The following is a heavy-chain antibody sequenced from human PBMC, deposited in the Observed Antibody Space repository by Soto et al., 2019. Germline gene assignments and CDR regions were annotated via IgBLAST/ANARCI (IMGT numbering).Heavy chain of an antibody. CDR3: ARSFGWYAFDQ. D-gene: IGHD6-19*01. CDR1: SASIDNN. V-gene: IGHV4-4*02. J-gene: IGHJ4*02. CDR2: IHQSGIS. Sequence: QMQLLESGPGLVKPSETLSLTCAVSSASIDNNWNWVRQPPGKGLEWIGEIHQSGISYKNPSLKSRVTMSVDKSKNQFSLNLSSVNAADTAVYFCARSFGWYAFDQWGQGTLVTVFS.